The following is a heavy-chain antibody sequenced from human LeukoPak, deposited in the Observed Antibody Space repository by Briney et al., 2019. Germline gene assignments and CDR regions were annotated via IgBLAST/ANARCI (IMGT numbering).Heavy chain of an antibody. CDR2: INPNSGDT. CDR1: GYTFTAYY. V-gene: IGHV1-2*02. Sequence: ASVKVSCKASGYTFTAYYMHWVRQAPGQGLEWMGWINPNSGDTNYAQKFQDRVTMTRDTSINTAYMELSRLRSDDTAIYYCARDRSTGATAGTLYWFDPWGRGTLVTVSS. J-gene: IGHJ5*02. D-gene: IGHD6-13*01. CDR3: ARDRSTGATAGTLYWFDP.